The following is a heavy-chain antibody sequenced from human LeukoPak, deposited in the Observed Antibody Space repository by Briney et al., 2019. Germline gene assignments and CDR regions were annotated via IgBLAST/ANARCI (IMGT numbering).Heavy chain of an antibody. V-gene: IGHV4-39*01. CDR1: GGSISSSSYY. CDR2: IYYSGST. CDR3: ARFYSNYFDY. D-gene: IGHD4-11*01. Sequence: SETLSLTCTVSGGSISSSSYYWGWIRQPPGKGLEWIGSIYYSGSTYYNPSLKSRVTISVDTSKNQFSLKLSSVTAADTAVYYCARFYSNYFDYWGQGNLVTVSS. J-gene: IGHJ4*02.